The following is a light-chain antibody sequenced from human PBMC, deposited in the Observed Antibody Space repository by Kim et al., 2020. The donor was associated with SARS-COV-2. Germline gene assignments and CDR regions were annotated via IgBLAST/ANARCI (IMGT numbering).Light chain of an antibody. J-gene: IGLJ3*02. CDR1: SGNSKYA. V-gene: IGLV4-69*01. CDR2: LNSDGSH. Sequence: AAVKRTCTLSSGNSKYASAWHQQQPQKGPRYLMKLNSDGSHNKGDGIPDRFSGSSSGAERYLIISSLQSEDEADYYCQTWGTGIWVFGGGTQLTVL. CDR3: QTWGTGIWV.